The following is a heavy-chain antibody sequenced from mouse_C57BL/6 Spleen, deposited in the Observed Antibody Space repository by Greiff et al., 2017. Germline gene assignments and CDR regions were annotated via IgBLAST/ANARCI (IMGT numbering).Heavy chain of an antibody. J-gene: IGHJ2*01. CDR3: TRSEAYYSNFYDY. D-gene: IGHD2-5*01. CDR1: GYTFTDYE. Sequence: QVQLQQSGAELVRPGASVTLSCKASGYTFTDYEMHWVKQTPVHGLEWIGAIDPETGGTAYNQKFKGKAILTADKSSSTAYMELRSLTSEDSAVYYCTRSEAYYSNFYDYWGQGTTLTVSS. V-gene: IGHV1-15*01. CDR2: IDPETGGT.